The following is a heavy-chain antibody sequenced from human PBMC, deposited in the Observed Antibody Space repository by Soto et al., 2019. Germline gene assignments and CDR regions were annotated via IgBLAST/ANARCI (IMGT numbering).Heavy chain of an antibody. Sequence: SETLSLTCTVSGGSISSSSYYWGWIRQPPGKGLEWIGSIYYSGSTYYNPSLKSRVTISVDTSKNQFSLKLSSVTAADTAVYYCARDQDYGDYFDYWGQGTLVTVSS. D-gene: IGHD4-17*01. CDR3: ARDQDYGDYFDY. CDR2: IYYSGST. CDR1: GGSISSSSYY. J-gene: IGHJ4*02. V-gene: IGHV4-39*07.